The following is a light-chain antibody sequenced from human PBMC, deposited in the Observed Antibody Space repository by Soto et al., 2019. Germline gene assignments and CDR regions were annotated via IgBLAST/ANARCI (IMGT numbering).Light chain of an antibody. CDR1: SSDIGKYNY. Sequence: QSALTQPASVSGSPGQSITISCTGTSSDIGKYNYLSWFQQHPAKAPKLIIFDVSTRRSGVSNRFSGSKSGNTASLTISGLQAEDEADYYCSSYTGSNINTVVCGGGTQLTVL. CDR3: SSYTGSNINTVV. J-gene: IGLJ2*01. V-gene: IGLV2-14*03. CDR2: DVS.